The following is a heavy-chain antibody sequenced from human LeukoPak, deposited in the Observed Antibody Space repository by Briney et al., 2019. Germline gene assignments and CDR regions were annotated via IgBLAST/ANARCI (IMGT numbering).Heavy chain of an antibody. CDR1: GYTFTSYG. Sequence: GASVKVSCKASGYTFTSYGISWVRQAPGQGLEWMGWISAYNGITNYAQKLQGRATMTTDTSTSTAYMELRSLRSDDTAVYYCARDDGGYCSGGSCYVAEYFQHWGQGTLVTVSS. CDR2: ISAYNGIT. V-gene: IGHV1-18*04. J-gene: IGHJ1*01. D-gene: IGHD2-15*01. CDR3: ARDDGGYCSGGSCYVAEYFQH.